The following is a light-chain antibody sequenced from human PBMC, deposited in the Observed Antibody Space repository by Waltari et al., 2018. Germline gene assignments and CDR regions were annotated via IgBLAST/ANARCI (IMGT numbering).Light chain of an antibody. CDR3: QQYYSHPPT. V-gene: IGKV1-8*01. CDR2: AAS. J-gene: IGKJ1*01. CDR1: QGISSY. Sequence: AIRITQSPSSLSASTGDRVTITCRPSQGISSYLACYQQKPGKAPKFLIYAASTLQSGVPSRFSGSGSGTDFTLTISCLQSEDFASYYCQQYYSHPPTFGQGTKVENK.